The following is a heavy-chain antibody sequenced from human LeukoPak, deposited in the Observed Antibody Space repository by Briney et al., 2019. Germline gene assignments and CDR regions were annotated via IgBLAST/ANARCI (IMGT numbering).Heavy chain of an antibody. V-gene: IGHV4-59*01. CDR1: GGSISSYY. CDR3: ARGGTTMIVVDP. CDR2: IYYSGST. J-gene: IGHJ5*02. Sequence: SETLSLTCTVSGGSISSYYWSWIRQPPGKGLEWIGYIYYSGSTNYNPSLKSRVTISVDTSKNQFSLKLSSVTAADTAVYYCARGGTTMIVVDPWGQGTLVTVSS. D-gene: IGHD3-22*01.